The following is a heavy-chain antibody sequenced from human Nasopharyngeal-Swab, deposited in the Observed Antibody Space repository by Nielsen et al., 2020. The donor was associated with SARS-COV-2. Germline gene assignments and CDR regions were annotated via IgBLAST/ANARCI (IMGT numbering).Heavy chain of an antibody. CDR3: VRGPVEGATGYFQF. CDR1: GFTFRDYW. CDR2: INGDGNTI. J-gene: IGHJ1*01. V-gene: IGHV3-74*01. Sequence: GESLKISCAVSGFTFRDYWMHWVRQAPGKGLVWVSRINGDGNTINYADSVKGRFTISRDNAQNTLYLQMNSLTPADTAVYFCVRGPVEGATGYFQFWGQGTLVTVSS. D-gene: IGHD1-26*01.